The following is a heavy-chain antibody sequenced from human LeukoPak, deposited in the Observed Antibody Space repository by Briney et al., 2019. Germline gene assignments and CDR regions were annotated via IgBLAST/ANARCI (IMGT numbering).Heavy chain of an antibody. CDR2: ISGSGGST. Sequence: PGGSLRLSCAASGFTFSSYGMSWVRQAPGKGREGVSAISGSGGSTYYADSVKGRFTISRDNSKNTLYLQMNSLRAEDTAVYYCASELAHCVGDCLKNWGRGTQVTVSS. D-gene: IGHD2-21*02. J-gene: IGHJ4*02. CDR3: ASELAHCVGDCLKN. CDR1: GFTFSSYG. V-gene: IGHV3-23*01.